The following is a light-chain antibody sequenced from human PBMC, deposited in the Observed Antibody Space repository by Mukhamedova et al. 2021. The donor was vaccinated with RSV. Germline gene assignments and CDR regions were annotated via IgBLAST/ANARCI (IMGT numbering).Light chain of an antibody. J-gene: IGKJ4*01. V-gene: IGKV2D-29*01. Sequence: RLIREASTRFFGVPDRFSGSGSVTEFTLKISRVEAEDVGLYYCMQSLTLPVTFGGGTKVEFK. CDR2: EAS. CDR3: MQSLTLPVT.